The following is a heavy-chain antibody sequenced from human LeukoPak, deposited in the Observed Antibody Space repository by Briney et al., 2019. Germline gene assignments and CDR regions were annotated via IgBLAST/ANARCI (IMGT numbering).Heavy chain of an antibody. CDR3: ATDLYYYDSSGSNY. D-gene: IGHD3-22*01. CDR1: GGTFSSYA. CDR2: IIPIFGTA. V-gene: IGHV1-69*13. J-gene: IGHJ4*02. Sequence: ASVKVSCKASGGTFSSYAISWVRQAPGQGLEWMGGIIPIFGTANYAQKFQGRVTITADESTSTAYMELSSLRSEDTAVYYCATDLYYYDSSGSNYWGQGTLVTVSS.